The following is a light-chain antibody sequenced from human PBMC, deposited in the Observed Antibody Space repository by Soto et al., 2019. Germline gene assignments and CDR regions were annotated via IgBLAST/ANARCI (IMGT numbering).Light chain of an antibody. J-gene: IGLJ1*01. Sequence: QSVLTQPPSVSGSPGQSVTISCTGTSSDVGTYNRVSWYQQAPGTAPKVIIYGVTNRPSGVPDRFSGSKSGNTASLTISGLQAEDEADYYCASYTTSSPYVFGTGTKVTVL. V-gene: IGLV2-18*02. CDR3: ASYTTSSPYV. CDR2: GVT. CDR1: SSDVGTYNR.